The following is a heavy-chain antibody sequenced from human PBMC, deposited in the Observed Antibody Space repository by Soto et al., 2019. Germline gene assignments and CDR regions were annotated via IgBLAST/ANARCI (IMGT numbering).Heavy chain of an antibody. J-gene: IGHJ4*02. CDR1: GGSISSGGYY. Sequence: PSETLSLTCTVSGGSISSGGYYWSWIRQHPGKGLEWIGYIYYSGSTYYNPSLKSRVTISVDTSKNQFSLKLSSVTAADTAVYYCARSPDSSLGNYFDYWGQGTLVTV. D-gene: IGHD3-22*01. V-gene: IGHV4-31*03. CDR2: IYYSGST. CDR3: ARSPDSSLGNYFDY.